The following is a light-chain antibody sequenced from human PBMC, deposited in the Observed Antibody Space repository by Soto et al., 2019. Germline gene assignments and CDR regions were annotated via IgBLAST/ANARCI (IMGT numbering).Light chain of an antibody. CDR1: SSNIGSNT. V-gene: IGLV1-44*01. Sequence: QSVLTQAPSASGTPGQRVTISCSGSSSNIGSNTVNWYQQFPGTAPKLFMYSNNQRPSGVPDRFSGSKSGTSASLAISGLQSEDEADYYCAAWDDSLNGPVFGGGTKVTVL. J-gene: IGLJ2*01. CDR3: AAWDDSLNGPV. CDR2: SNN.